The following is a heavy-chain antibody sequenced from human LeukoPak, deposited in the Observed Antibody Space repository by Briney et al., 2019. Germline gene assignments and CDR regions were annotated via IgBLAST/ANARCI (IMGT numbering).Heavy chain of an antibody. CDR2: ISYDGSNK. CDR3: ARLVRIGYCSSTSCGGQLPRYGGWYYYYMDV. V-gene: IGHV3-30-3*01. CDR1: GFTFSSYA. D-gene: IGHD2-2*01. J-gene: IGHJ6*03. Sequence: PGRSLRLSCAASGFTFSSYAMHWVRQAPGKGLEWVAVISYDGSNKYYADSVKGRFTISRDNSKNTLYLQMNSLRAEDTAVYYCARLVRIGYCSSTSCGGQLPRYGGWYYYYMDVWGKGTTVTVSS.